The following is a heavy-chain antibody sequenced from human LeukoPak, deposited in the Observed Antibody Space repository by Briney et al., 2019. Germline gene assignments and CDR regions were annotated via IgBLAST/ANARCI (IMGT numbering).Heavy chain of an antibody. V-gene: IGHV3-53*01. Sequence: GGSLRLSCAASGFTVSSNCMSWVRQAPGKGLEWVSVIYSGGSTYYADSVKGRFTISRDNSKNTLYLQMNSLRAEDTAVYYCARDHKAYYYDSSGYYLDYWGQGTLVTVSS. CDR1: GFTVSSNC. D-gene: IGHD3-22*01. CDR3: ARDHKAYYYDSSGYYLDY. J-gene: IGHJ4*02. CDR2: IYSGGST.